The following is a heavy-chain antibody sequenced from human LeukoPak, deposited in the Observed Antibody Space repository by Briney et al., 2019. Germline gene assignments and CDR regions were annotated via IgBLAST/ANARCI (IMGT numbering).Heavy chain of an antibody. CDR3: ASGGSRTGFDY. D-gene: IGHD3/OR15-3a*01. CDR2: IYYSGST. CDR1: GGSISSY. J-gene: IGHJ4*02. V-gene: IGHV4-59*01. Sequence: TSETLSLTCTVSGGSISSYWSWIRQPPGKGLEWIGYIYYSGSTNYNPSLKSRVTISVDTSKNQFSLKLSSVIAADTAVYYCASGGSRTGFDYWGQGTLVTVSS.